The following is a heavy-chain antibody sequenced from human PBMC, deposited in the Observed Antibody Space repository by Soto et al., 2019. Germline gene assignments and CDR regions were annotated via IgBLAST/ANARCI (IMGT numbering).Heavy chain of an antibody. CDR3: ARGLISGSHYSGGWYYFDS. Sequence: PSETLSLTCSVSSASLSSSTYYWSWIRQPPGRGSEWIGSIYHSGSANYNPSLKSRVTISVHTSSSQFSLELSSVTAADTAVYYCARGLISGSHYSGGWYYFDSWGQGTQVTVSS. CDR2: IYHSGSA. D-gene: IGHD1-26*01. J-gene: IGHJ4*02. CDR1: SASLSSSTYY. V-gene: IGHV4-39*07.